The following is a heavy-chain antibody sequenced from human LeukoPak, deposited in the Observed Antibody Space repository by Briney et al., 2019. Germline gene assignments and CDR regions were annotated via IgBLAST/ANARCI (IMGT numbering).Heavy chain of an antibody. V-gene: IGHV5-51*01. D-gene: IGHD6-13*01. CDR2: IYPGDSDT. Sequence: GESLKISCKGSGYSFTSYWIGWVRQMPGKGLEWMGIIYPGDSDTRYSPSFQGQVTISADKSISTAYLQWSSLKASDTAMYYCARPRDSSSWYDAFDIWGQGTMVIVSS. J-gene: IGHJ3*02. CDR3: ARPRDSSSWYDAFDI. CDR1: GYSFTSYW.